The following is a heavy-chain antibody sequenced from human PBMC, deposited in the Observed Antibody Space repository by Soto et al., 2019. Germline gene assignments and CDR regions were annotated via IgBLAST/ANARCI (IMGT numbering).Heavy chain of an antibody. D-gene: IGHD3-3*01. Sequence: SETLSLTCAVSGGSISSSNWWSWVRQPPGKGLEWIGEIHHSGSTNYNPSLKSRVTISVDKSKNQFSLKLSSVTAADTAVYYCARTRFLEPYYYYGMDVWGQGTTVTVSS. J-gene: IGHJ6*02. V-gene: IGHV4-4*02. CDR3: ARTRFLEPYYYYGMDV. CDR2: IHHSGST. CDR1: GGSISSSNW.